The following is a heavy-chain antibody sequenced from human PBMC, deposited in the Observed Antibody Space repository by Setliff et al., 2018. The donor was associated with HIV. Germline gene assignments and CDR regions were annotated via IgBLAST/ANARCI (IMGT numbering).Heavy chain of an antibody. Sequence: SETLSLTCTVSGGSISSSSYYWGWIRQPPGKGLEWIGSIYYSGSTYYNPSLKSRVTISVDTSKNQFSLKLSSVTAADTAVYYCARYFDWFSYGMDVWGQGTTVTVSS. CDR2: IYYSGST. CDR3: ARYFDWFSYGMDV. J-gene: IGHJ6*02. CDR1: GGSISSSSYY. D-gene: IGHD3-9*01. V-gene: IGHV4-39*07.